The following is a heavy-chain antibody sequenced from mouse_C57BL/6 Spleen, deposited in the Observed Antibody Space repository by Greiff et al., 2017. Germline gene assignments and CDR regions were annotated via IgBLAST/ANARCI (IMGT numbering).Heavy chain of an antibody. J-gene: IGHJ1*03. CDR3: ASLITTVVATFPHWYFDV. V-gene: IGHV3-8*01. D-gene: IGHD1-1*01. Sequence: EVQVVESGPGLAKPSQTLSLTCSVTGYSITSDSWNWIRKFPGNKLEYMGYLNYSGSTYYNPSIKSRNSITRDTSKNQYYLQLNSVTTEDTATYYCASLITTVVATFPHWYFDVWGTGTTVTVSS. CDR2: LNYSGST. CDR1: GYSITSDS.